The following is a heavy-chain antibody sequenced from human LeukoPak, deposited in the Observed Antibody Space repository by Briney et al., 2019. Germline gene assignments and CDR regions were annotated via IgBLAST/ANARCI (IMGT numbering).Heavy chain of an antibody. CDR1: GDSVSSNSVA. CDR2: TFYRSKWYN. J-gene: IGHJ3*02. Sequence: PSQTLSLTFAISGDSVSSNSVAWNWIRQSPSRGLEWLGRTFYRSKWYNDYAVSVKSRITINPDTSKNQFSLQLSSVTPEDTAVYYCARGKYSAFDIWGQGTMVTVSS. V-gene: IGHV6-1*01. D-gene: IGHD2/OR15-2a*01. CDR3: ARGKYSAFDI.